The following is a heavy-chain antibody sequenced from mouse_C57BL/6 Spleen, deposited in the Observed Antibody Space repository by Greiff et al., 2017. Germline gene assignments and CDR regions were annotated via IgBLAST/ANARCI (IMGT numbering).Heavy chain of an antibody. Sequence: EVKLVESGGGFVKPGGSLKLSCAASGFTFSDYGMHWVRQAPEQGLEWVAYISSGSSTIYYADTVKGRFTISTDTAKNTLFLQMTSLTSEATAMYYCAEQALDYWGQGTTLTVSA. J-gene: IGHJ2*01. CDR3: AEQALDY. CDR2: ISSGSSTI. CDR1: GFTFSDYG. D-gene: IGHD1-3*01. V-gene: IGHV5-17*01.